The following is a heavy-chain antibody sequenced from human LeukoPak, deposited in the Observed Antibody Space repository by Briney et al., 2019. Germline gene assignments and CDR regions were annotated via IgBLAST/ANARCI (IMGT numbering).Heavy chain of an antibody. Sequence: GGSLRLSCAASGFTFSSHWMHWVRQAPGKGLVWVSRINSDGSSISYADSVKGRFTISRDNAKNTLYLQMNSLRAEDTAVYYCARAVDTAIPSDYWGQGTLVTVSS. CDR3: ARAVDTAIPSDY. CDR1: GFTFSSHW. D-gene: IGHD5-18*01. J-gene: IGHJ4*02. CDR2: INSDGSSI. V-gene: IGHV3-74*01.